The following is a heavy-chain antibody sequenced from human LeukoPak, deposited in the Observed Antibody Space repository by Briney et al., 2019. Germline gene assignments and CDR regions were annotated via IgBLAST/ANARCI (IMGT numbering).Heavy chain of an antibody. CDR3: ASGYSSSWATFDY. Sequence: GGSLRLSCAASGFTFSDYYMSWIRQAPGKGLEWVSYISSSGSTIYYADSVKGRFTISRDNAKNSLYLQMNSLRVEDTAVYYCASGYSSSWATFDYWGQGTLVTVSS. D-gene: IGHD6-13*01. CDR1: GFTFSDYY. J-gene: IGHJ4*02. V-gene: IGHV3-11*04. CDR2: ISSSGSTI.